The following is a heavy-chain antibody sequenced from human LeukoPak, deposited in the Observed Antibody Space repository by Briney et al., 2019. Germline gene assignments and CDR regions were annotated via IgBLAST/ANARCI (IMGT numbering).Heavy chain of an antibody. CDR2: ISYDEGNK. V-gene: IGHV3-30*18. CDR3: AKDWDSSGSGYYHIDY. J-gene: IGHJ4*02. D-gene: IGHD3-22*01. Sequence: PGGSLRLSCAASGFTFSSYGMHWVRQAPGKGLEWVAVISYDEGNKHYADSVEGRFTISRDNSKNTLYLQMNSLRAEDTAVYYCAKDWDSSGSGYYHIDYWGQGTLVTVSS. CDR1: GFTFSSYG.